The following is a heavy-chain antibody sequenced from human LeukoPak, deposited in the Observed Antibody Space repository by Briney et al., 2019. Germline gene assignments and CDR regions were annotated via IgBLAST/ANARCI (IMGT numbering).Heavy chain of an antibody. CDR2: ISGIGGST. CDR1: GFTCRSYA. J-gene: IGHJ5*02. Sequence: GGSLRLSCAASGFTCRSYAMSWVRQAPGKGLELLSAISGIGGSTYYADSVKGRFTISRDNSKNTLYLQMNSLRAEDTAVYYCAKPGIAAAGTGWFDPWGQGTLVTVSS. V-gene: IGHV3-23*01. CDR3: AKPGIAAAGTGWFDP. D-gene: IGHD6-13*01.